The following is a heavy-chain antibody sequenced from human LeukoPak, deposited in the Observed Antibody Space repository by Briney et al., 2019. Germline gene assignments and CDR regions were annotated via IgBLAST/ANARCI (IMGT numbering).Heavy chain of an antibody. CDR3: ARGNYDFWSGYIGPYYYYYMDV. D-gene: IGHD3-3*01. J-gene: IGHJ6*03. V-gene: IGHV3-13*01. CDR2: IGTPGDT. CDR1: GFTFSSYD. Sequence: GGSLRLSCAASGFTFSSYDMHWVRQATGKGLEWVSAIGTPGDTYYPGSVKGRFTISRENTKNSLYLQMNSLRAGDTAVYYCARGNYDFWSGYIGPYYYYYMDVWGRGTTVTVSS.